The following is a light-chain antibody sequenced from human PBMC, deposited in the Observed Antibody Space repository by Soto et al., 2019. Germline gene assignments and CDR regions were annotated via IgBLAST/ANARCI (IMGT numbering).Light chain of an antibody. CDR3: SSYTSSYTYV. J-gene: IGLJ1*01. V-gene: IGLV2-14*03. CDR1: SSDVGAYNY. CDR2: DVT. Sequence: QSVLTKPASVSGSPGQSIAISCTGTSSDVGAYNYVSWYQHHPGKAPKLMIYDVTNRPSGVSNRFSGSKSGNTASLTISGLQADDEADYYCSSYTSSYTYVFGTGTRSPS.